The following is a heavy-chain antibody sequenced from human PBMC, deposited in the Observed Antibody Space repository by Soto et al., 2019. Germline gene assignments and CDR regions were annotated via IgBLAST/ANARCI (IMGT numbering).Heavy chain of an antibody. D-gene: IGHD6-13*01. CDR1: GFTFSSYS. V-gene: IGHV3-21*01. CDR3: ARGKAAADLDAFDI. J-gene: IGHJ3*02. CDR2: ISSSSSYI. Sequence: EVQLVESGGGLVKPGGSLRLSCAASGFTFSSYSMNWVRQAPGKGLEWVSSISSSSSYIYYADSVKGRFTISRDNAKNSLYLQMNSLRAEDTAVYYCARGKAAADLDAFDIWGQGKMVTVSS.